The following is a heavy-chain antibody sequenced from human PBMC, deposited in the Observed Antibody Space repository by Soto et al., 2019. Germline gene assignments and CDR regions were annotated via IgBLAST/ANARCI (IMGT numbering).Heavy chain of an antibody. CDR2: INSDGSST. CDR3: ARDPAGLDYYNGMDV. J-gene: IGHJ6*02. D-gene: IGHD6-13*01. CDR1: GFSFSIYW. Sequence: EVQLVESGGGLVQPGGSLRLSCAASGFSFSIYWMHWVRQAPGKGLVWVSRINSDGSSTTYADSVRGRFTLSRDNAKNTLYLQMNSLRAEHTSVYYCARDPAGLDYYNGMDVWGQGTTVPVSS. V-gene: IGHV3-74*03.